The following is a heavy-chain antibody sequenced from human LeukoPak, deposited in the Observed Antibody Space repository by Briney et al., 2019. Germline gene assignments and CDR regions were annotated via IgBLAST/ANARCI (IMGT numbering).Heavy chain of an antibody. V-gene: IGHV1-3*01. Sequence: LGASVKVSCKTSGYTFTNYAMHWVRQAPGQRLEWMGWINVGNGNTKYSQKFQGRVTITRDTSASTVYMELSSLRSEDTAVYYCASPPEDSSGWNFDYWGQGTQVTVSS. CDR3: ASPPEDSSGWNFDY. J-gene: IGHJ4*02. CDR2: INVGNGNT. CDR1: GYTFTNYA. D-gene: IGHD6-19*01.